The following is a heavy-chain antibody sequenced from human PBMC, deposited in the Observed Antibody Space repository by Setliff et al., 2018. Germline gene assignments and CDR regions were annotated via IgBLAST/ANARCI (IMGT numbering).Heavy chain of an antibody. D-gene: IGHD5-12*01. CDR2: ISYDGSNK. Sequence: PGGSLRLSCAASGFTFSSYGMHWVRQAPGKGLEWVAVISYDGSNKYYADSVKGRFTISRDNSRNTLYLQMNSLRAEDTAIYYCAKRSSGNNLDNWGPGTLVTVSS. CDR1: GFTFSSYG. CDR3: AKRSSGNNLDN. J-gene: IGHJ4*02. V-gene: IGHV3-30*18.